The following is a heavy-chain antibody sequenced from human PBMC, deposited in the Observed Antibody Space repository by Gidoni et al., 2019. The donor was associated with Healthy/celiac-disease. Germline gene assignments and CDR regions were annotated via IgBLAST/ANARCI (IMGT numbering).Heavy chain of an antibody. CDR3: ARARDYYDSSGYYYNPYYYYGMDV. CDR2: IYHSGST. CDR1: GGSIISSNW. V-gene: IGHV4-4*02. Sequence: QVQLQESGPGLVKPEGTLSLTCAVSGGSIISSNWWSLVRQPPGKEREWIGEIYHSGSTNYNPSLKSRVTISVDKSKNQFSLKLSSVTAADTAVYYCARARDYYDSSGYYYNPYYYYGMDVWGQGTTVTVSS. J-gene: IGHJ6*02. D-gene: IGHD3-22*01.